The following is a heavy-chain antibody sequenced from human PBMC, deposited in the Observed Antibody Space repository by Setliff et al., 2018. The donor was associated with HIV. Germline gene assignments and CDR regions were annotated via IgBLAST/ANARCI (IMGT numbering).Heavy chain of an antibody. D-gene: IGHD6-6*01. CDR3: ARLSSYSSSSYYFDY. Sequence: PSETMSLTCRVSGGSISDTTYYWGWIRQPPGKGLEWIGNIYHNGSTIYKPSLKSLVTMSVDTSKNQFSLKLNSVTAADTAVYHCARLSSYSSSSYYFDYWGQGALVTVS. V-gene: IGHV4-39*01. CDR1: GGSISDTTYY. J-gene: IGHJ4*02. CDR2: IYHNGST.